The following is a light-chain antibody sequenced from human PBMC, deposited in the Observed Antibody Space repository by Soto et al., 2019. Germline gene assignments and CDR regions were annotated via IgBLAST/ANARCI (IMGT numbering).Light chain of an antibody. CDR2: AAS. CDR3: QQSYITGT. J-gene: IGKJ1*01. V-gene: IGKV1-39*01. Sequence: DIQMTQSPSSLSASVGDRVTITCRASQSIVTYLNWYLQKPGKAPKLLIYAASNLRSGVPSRLSGSGSGTDFTLTISSLQHEDFATYYCQQSYITGTFGQGTKVDI. CDR1: QSIVTY.